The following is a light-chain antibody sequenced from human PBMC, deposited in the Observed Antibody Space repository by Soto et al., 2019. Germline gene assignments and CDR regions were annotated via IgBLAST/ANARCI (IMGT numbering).Light chain of an antibody. Sequence: ETVRTQAPATLSGSPGERVTLSCRASQSVSSNLAWHQQKPGQAPRLLIYGASTTPTGVPARFSGSGSGTDFTLTFTSLQSEAVADYYCQQYHDCPFTFGPGTKVDIK. CDR1: QSVSSN. CDR3: QQYHDCPFT. CDR2: GAS. J-gene: IGKJ3*01. V-gene: IGKV3-15*01.